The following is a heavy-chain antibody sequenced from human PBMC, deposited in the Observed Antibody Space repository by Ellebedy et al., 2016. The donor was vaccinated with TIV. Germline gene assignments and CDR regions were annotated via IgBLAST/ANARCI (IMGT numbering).Heavy chain of an antibody. CDR2: IYYSGST. J-gene: IGHJ4*02. CDR1: GGSISSSSYY. D-gene: IGHD2-2*02. V-gene: IGHV4-39*01. CDR3: ARHEIGVPAAIKEMEDY. Sequence: SETLSLTXTVSGGSISSSSYYWGWIRQPPGKGLEWIGSIYYSGSTYYNPSLKSRVTISVDTSKNQFSLKLSSVTAADTAVYYCARHEIGVPAAIKEMEDYWGQGTLVTVSS.